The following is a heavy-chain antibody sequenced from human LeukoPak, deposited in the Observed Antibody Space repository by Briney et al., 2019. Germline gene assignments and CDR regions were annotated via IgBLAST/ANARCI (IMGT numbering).Heavy chain of an antibody. CDR3: ARESSITIFGVVIMDYFDY. V-gene: IGHV1-2*02. CDR1: GYTFTGYY. Sequence: ASVKVSCKASGYTFTGYYMHWVRQAPGQGLEWMGWINPNSGGTNYAQKFQGRVTMTRDTSISTAYMELSRLRSDDTAVYYCARESSITIFGVVIMDYFDYWGQGTLVTVSS. D-gene: IGHD3-3*01. CDR2: INPNSGGT. J-gene: IGHJ4*02.